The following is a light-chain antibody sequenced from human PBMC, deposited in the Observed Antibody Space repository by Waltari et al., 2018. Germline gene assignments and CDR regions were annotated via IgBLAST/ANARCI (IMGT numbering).Light chain of an antibody. J-gene: IGKJ1*01. CDR3: QQYDNWLGT. Sequence: IVMTQSPATLSVFPGERATLSCRASQSIRSNLAWYQHKPGQAPRLPIYGASTRATGIPARFSGSGSGTEFTLTISSLQSEDFAVYFCQQYDNWLGTFGQGTKVEIK. CDR1: QSIRSN. CDR2: GAS. V-gene: IGKV3-15*01.